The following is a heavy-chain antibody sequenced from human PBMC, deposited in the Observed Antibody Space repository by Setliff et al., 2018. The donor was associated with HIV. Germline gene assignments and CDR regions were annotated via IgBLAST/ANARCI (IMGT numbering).Heavy chain of an antibody. V-gene: IGHV3-23*01. J-gene: IGHJ4*01. CDR2: ISGSGSGT. Sequence: GSLRLSCVVSGLTFNRYWMSWVRQAPGKGLEWVSVISGSGSGTFYADSVKGRFTISRDNSKSTLYLQMNGLRVDDTAVYYCAKDGISGGSYPPYYFDYWGHGTLVTVSS. CDR1: GLTFNRYW. CDR3: AKDGISGGSYPPYYFDY. D-gene: IGHD6-19*01.